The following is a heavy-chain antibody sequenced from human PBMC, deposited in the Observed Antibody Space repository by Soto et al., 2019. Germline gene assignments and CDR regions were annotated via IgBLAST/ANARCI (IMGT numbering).Heavy chain of an antibody. J-gene: IGHJ4*02. Sequence: EVQLVESGGGLVQPGGSLRLSCAASGFTVSSNYMSWVRQAPGKGLEWVSVIYSGGSTYYADSVKGRFTISRDNSKNTLYLQMNSLRAEDTAVYYCARARGYDYEYYFDYWGQGTLVTVSS. V-gene: IGHV3-66*01. CDR2: IYSGGST. CDR3: ARARGYDYEYYFDY. D-gene: IGHD5-12*01. CDR1: GFTVSSNY.